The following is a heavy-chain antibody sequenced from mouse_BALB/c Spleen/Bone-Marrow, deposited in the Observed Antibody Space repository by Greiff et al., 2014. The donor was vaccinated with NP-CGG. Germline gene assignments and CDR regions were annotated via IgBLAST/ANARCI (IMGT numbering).Heavy chain of an antibody. Sequence: DVMLVESGGGLVKPGGSLKLSCAASGFTFSSYAMSWVRRTPEKRLEWVATISSGGSYTYYPDSVKGRFTISRDNAKNTLYLQMSSLRSEDTAMYYCARHITTVVADYWGQGTTLTVSS. CDR3: ARHITTVVADY. CDR2: ISSGGSYT. D-gene: IGHD1-1*01. CDR1: GFTFSSYA. V-gene: IGHV5-9-3*01. J-gene: IGHJ2*01.